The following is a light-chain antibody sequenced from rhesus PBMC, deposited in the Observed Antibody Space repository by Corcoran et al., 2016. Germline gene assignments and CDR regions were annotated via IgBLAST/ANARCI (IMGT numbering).Light chain of an antibody. V-gene: IGKV3-10*01. CDR2: GAS. J-gene: IGKJ2*01. CDR3: YQHSSGYS. CDR1: QSVSSY. Sequence: QVILTQSPATLSLSPGERATLSCRASQSVSSYVAWYQQKPGQAPRLLIYGASSRATGITARLSGIGSGTDFTLTISSLGPGDVGVYHCYQHSSGYSFGQGTKVEIK.